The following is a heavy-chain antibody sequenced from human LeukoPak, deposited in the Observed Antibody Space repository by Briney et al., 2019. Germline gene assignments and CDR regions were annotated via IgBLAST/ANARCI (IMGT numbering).Heavy chain of an antibody. CDR2: ISSSGSTI. J-gene: IGHJ1*01. V-gene: IGHV3-48*04. Sequence: GGSLRLSCAASGFTFSSYWMSWVRQAPGKGLEWVSYISSSGSTIYYADSVKGRFTISRDNAKNSLYLQMNSLRAEDTAVYYCARFGSGSWGYFQHWGQGTLVTVSS. CDR1: GFTFSSYW. D-gene: IGHD3-10*01. CDR3: ARFGSGSWGYFQH.